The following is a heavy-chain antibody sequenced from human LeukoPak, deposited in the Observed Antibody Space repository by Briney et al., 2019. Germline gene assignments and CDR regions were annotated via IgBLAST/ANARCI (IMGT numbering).Heavy chain of an antibody. Sequence: PGGSLRLSCAASGFTFSSYWMSWVRQAPGKGLEWVANIKQDGSEKYYVDSVKGRFTISRDNAKNSLYLQMNSLRAEDTAVYYCAKEWAPRYDILTGYYFGYWGQGTLVTVSS. J-gene: IGHJ4*02. V-gene: IGHV3-7*01. CDR2: IKQDGSEK. D-gene: IGHD3-9*01. CDR3: AKEWAPRYDILTGYYFGY. CDR1: GFTFSSYW.